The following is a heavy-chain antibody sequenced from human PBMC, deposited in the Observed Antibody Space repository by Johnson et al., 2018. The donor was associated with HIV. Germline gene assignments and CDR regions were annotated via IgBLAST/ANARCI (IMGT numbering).Heavy chain of an antibody. CDR2: ISGSGGST. Sequence: VQLVESGGGLVQPGGSLRLSCAASGFTFSSYAMSWVRQAPGKGLEWVSGISGSGGSTYYADSVKGRFTISRDNSKNTLYLQMNSLRPEDTAVYYCARDGPWLQSQRDAFDIWGQGTMVTVSS. V-gene: IGHV3-23*04. CDR3: ARDGPWLQSQRDAFDI. CDR1: GFTFSSYA. D-gene: IGHD5-24*01. J-gene: IGHJ3*02.